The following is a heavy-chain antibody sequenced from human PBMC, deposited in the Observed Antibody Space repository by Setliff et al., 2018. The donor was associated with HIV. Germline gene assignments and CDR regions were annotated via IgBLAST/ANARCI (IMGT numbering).Heavy chain of an antibody. CDR1: GGSISSHY. J-gene: IGHJ6*03. Sequence: PSETLSLTCTVSGGSISSHYWSWIRQPPGKGLEWIGYIYYSGSANYNPSLKSRVTISVDTSKNQFSLKLSSVTAADTGVYYCARHRDPPGSSWIFYYYYMDLWGGGTTVTVSS. D-gene: IGHD6-13*01. CDR2: IYYSGSA. CDR3: ARHRDPPGSSWIFYYYYMDL. V-gene: IGHV4-59*11.